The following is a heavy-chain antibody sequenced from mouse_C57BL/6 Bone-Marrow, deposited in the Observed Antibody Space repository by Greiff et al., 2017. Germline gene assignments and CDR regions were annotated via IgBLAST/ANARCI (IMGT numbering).Heavy chain of an antibody. Sequence: VQLQQPGAELVKPGASVKLSCKASGYTFTSYWMQWVKQRPGQGLEWIGEIDPSDSYTNYNQKFKGKATLTVDTSSSTAYMQLSSLTSEDSAVYYCARPDSNYAMDYWGQGTSVTVSS. CDR2: IDPSDSYT. CDR1: GYTFTSYW. J-gene: IGHJ4*01. D-gene: IGHD2-5*01. V-gene: IGHV1-50*01. CDR3: ARPDSNYAMDY.